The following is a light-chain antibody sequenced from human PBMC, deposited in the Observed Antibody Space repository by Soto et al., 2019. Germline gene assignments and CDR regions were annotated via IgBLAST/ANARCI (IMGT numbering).Light chain of an antibody. CDR3: QNPIT. Sequence: ELVFTQGPPVMSQSPGKRATLSCRGMQSVSTYFAWYPQKPGQAPRLLIYDASTRATGIPARFSGSGSVTYFTLRISSLESEDFAVYHSQNPITFGQGSK. CDR1: QSVSTY. CDR2: DAS. V-gene: IGKV3-11*01. J-gene: IGKJ1*01.